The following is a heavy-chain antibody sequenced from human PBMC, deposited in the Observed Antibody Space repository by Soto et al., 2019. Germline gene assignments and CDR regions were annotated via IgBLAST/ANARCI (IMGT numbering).Heavy chain of an antibody. Sequence: QAQLVQSGAEMKQPGSSVKVSCKASEGTYSSYPINWVSHAPGHGLEWLGSFTPALGTANYTKKFQDRLTITADTSASTTYLELRSLRSEDTGLYFCEREGGDSYGWEGYWFLELWGRGTLVTVSS. V-gene: IGHV1-69*06. CDR3: EREGGDSYGWEGYWFLEL. J-gene: IGHJ2*01. CDR1: EGTYSSYP. D-gene: IGHD3-16*01. CDR2: FTPALGTA.